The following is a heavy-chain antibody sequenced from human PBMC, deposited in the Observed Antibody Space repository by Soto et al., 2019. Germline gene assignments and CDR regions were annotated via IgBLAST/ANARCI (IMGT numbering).Heavy chain of an antibody. V-gene: IGHV3-30*03. Sequence: QVQLAESGGGVVQPGRSLRLSCATSGFVSNDYDIHWVRQAPGKGLAWLASISYDGTKKYYAESVKGRFTISRDNSKNTLSRQLNRLGAGDTAVYHCSRGIKGGLDAWGPGTLVTVSS. J-gene: IGHJ1*01. D-gene: IGHD2-21*01. CDR3: SRGIKGGLDA. CDR1: GFVSNDYD. CDR2: ISYDGTKK.